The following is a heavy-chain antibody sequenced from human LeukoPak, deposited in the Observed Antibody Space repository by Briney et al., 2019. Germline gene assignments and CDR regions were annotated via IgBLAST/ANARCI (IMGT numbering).Heavy chain of an antibody. CDR2: IWYDGSNK. Sequence: GSLRLSCAASGFTFSSYGMHWVRQAPGKGLEWVAVIWYDGSNKYYADSVKGRFTISRDNSKNTLYLQMNSLRAEDTAVYYCARETRIAAAGTLDYWGQGTLVTVSS. CDR1: GFTFSSYG. CDR3: ARETRIAAAGTLDY. V-gene: IGHV3-33*01. D-gene: IGHD6-13*01. J-gene: IGHJ4*02.